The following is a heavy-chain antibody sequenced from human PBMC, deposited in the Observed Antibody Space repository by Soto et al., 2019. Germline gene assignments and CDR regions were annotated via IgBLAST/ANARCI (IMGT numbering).Heavy chain of an antibody. Sequence: QVQLIQSGAEVKKPGASVKVACKPSGYTFPSYGITWVRQAPGQGLEWVGWIDVDRGTTNYAQKFHGRVTMTADTPTTTVYMELRRLRSDDTAVYYCGRGDYGDYWGQGTLVIVSS. V-gene: IGHV1-18*01. CDR2: IDVDRGTT. CDR3: GRGDYGDY. J-gene: IGHJ4*02. CDR1: GYTFPSYG.